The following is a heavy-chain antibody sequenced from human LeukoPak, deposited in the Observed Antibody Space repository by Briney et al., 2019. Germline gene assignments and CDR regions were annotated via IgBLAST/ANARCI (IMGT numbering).Heavy chain of an antibody. CDR1: GGSITNSSYH. Sequence: SETLSLTCSVSGGSITNSSYHWGWIRQPPGRGLEWIGHVFYSGSAYSNPSLKSRVTISVDTSKNQFSLKLSSVTAADTAVYYCARDFPHRYSSSWYPEGNWFDPWGQGTLVTVSS. J-gene: IGHJ5*02. CDR3: ARDFPHRYSSSWYPEGNWFDP. D-gene: IGHD6-13*01. CDR2: VFYSGSA. V-gene: IGHV4-39*07.